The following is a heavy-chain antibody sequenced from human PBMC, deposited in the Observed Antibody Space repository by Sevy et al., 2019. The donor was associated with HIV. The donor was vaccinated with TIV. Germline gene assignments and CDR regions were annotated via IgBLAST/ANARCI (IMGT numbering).Heavy chain of an antibody. J-gene: IGHJ3*02. V-gene: IGHV3-48*03. CDR3: AREAYCSSTSCYNSGWYGRAFDI. Sequence: GGSLRLSCAASGFTFSSYEMNWVRQAPGKGLEWVSYISSSGSTIYYADSVKGRFTISRDNAKNSLYLQMNSLRAEDTAVYYFAREAYCSSTSCYNSGWYGRAFDIWGQGTMVTVSS. CDR2: ISSSGSTI. CDR1: GFTFSSYE. D-gene: IGHD2-2*02.